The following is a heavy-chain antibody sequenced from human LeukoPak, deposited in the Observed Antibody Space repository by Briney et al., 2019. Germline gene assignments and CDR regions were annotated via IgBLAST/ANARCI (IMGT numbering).Heavy chain of an antibody. Sequence: ASVKVSCKASGYTFSTYSISWVRQAPGQGLEWMGIINPSGDSTSYAQRFQGRVTMTRDMSTSTDYMELSSLRSEDTAVYYCARDNSVGDNAWWFDPWGQGTLVIVSS. CDR2: INPSGDST. J-gene: IGHJ5*02. CDR1: GYTFSTYS. V-gene: IGHV1-46*01. CDR3: ARDNSVGDNAWWFDP. D-gene: IGHD1-26*01.